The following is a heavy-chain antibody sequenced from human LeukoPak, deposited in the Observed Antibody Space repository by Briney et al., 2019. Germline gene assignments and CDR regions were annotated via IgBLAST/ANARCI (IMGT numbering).Heavy chain of an antibody. CDR2: IRFDGSST. CDR3: ARDQAGSGHYADY. CDR1: GFTFSNYA. Sequence: GGSLRLSCAASGFTFSNYAMHWVRQAQGKGLEGLAYIRFDGSSTYYADLVKGRFTISRDNSKNTLYLQMNSLRAEDTAVYYCARDQAGSGHYADYWGQGTLVTVSS. J-gene: IGHJ4*02. V-gene: IGHV3-30*02. D-gene: IGHD3-10*01.